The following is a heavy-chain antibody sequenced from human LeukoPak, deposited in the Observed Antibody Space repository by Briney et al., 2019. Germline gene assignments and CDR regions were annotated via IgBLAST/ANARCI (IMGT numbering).Heavy chain of an antibody. CDR2: ISGSGGST. CDR1: GFTFSSYA. D-gene: IGHD2-2*01. V-gene: IGHV3-23*01. CDR3: ALCRLPFYGMDV. J-gene: IGHJ6*02. Sequence: GGSLRLSCAASGFTFSSYAMSWVRQAPGKGLEWVSGISGSGGSTYYADSVKGRFTISRDNSKNTLYLQMNSLRAEDTAVYSCALCRLPFYGMDVWGQGTTVTVSS.